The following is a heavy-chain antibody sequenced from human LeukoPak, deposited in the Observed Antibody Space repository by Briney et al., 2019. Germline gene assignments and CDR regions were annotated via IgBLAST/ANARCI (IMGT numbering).Heavy chain of an antibody. Sequence: GGSLRLSCAASGFTFSSYGMHWVRQAPGKGLEWVAVIWYDGSNKYYADSVKGRFTISRNNSKNTLYLQMNSLRAEDTAVYYCARDQFDYYGSGGYQYYYYGMDVWGQGTTVTVSS. V-gene: IGHV3-33*01. CDR1: GFTFSSYG. CDR3: ARDQFDYYGSGGYQYYYYGMDV. J-gene: IGHJ6*02. D-gene: IGHD3-10*01. CDR2: IWYDGSNK.